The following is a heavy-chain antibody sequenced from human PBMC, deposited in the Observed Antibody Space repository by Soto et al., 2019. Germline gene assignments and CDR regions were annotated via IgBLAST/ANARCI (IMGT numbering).Heavy chain of an antibody. V-gene: IGHV4-39*01. D-gene: IGHD2-8*02. J-gene: IGHJ6*02. CDR1: GGSISSSSYY. CDR3: ASLPRGGVDYYYGMDV. Sequence: LSLTCTVSGGSISSSSYYWGWIRQPPGKGLEWIGSIYYSGSTYYNPSLKSRVTISVDTSKNQFSLKLSSVTAADTAVYYCASLPRGGVDYYYGMDVWGRGTTVTVSS. CDR2: IYYSGST.